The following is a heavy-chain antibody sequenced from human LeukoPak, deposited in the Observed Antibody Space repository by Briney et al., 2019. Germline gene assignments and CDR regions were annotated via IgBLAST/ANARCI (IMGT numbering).Heavy chain of an antibody. CDR1: GFSVSDYS. J-gene: IGHJ4*02. CDR2: VMSGRGST. D-gene: IGHD3-16*01. Sequence: GGSLRLSCAASGFSVSDYSISWIRQSPGKGPEWISYVMSGRGSTNYADSVKGQFTISRDNAKNSVALQLDGLGADDTAVYFCTRERRGSYYAFESWGQGTLVTVSS. CDR3: TRERRGSYYAFES. V-gene: IGHV3-11*05.